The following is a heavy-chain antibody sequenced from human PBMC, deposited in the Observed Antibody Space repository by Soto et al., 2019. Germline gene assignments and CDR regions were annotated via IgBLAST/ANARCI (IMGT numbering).Heavy chain of an antibody. Sequence: QVQLVQSGAEVKKPGASVRVSCKASAYTFTSYYVHWVRQAPGQGPEWMGMINPSRGGTDYAQKFQGRVTMTRDTSTTTVYMELSSLRSEDTAIYYCTRSIITTAGTDAFDLWGQGILVTVSS. V-gene: IGHV1-46*03. CDR3: TRSIITTAGTDAFDL. CDR2: INPSRGGT. J-gene: IGHJ3*01. CDR1: AYTFTSYY. D-gene: IGHD6-13*01.